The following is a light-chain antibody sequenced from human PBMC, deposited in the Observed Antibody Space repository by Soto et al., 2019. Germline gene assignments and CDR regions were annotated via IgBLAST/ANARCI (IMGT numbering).Light chain of an antibody. CDR1: QSVSSSY. V-gene: IGKV3-15*01. CDR3: PQYNNWPPWT. Sequence: VLTMYKGTLSLSPGERATLSCRAIQSVSSSYLAWYQQKPGQAPRLLIYGASTRATGIPARFSGSGSGTEFTLTISSLQYADFAVYYCPQYNNWPPWTFGQGPKVDI. CDR2: GAS. J-gene: IGKJ1*01.